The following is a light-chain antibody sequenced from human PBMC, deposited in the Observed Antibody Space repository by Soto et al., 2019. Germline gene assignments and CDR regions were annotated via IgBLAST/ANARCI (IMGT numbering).Light chain of an antibody. CDR3: QQYYSYPRT. CDR1: QGISSY. Sequence: AIRMTQSPSSLSASTGDRVTITCRASQGISSYLAWYHQKPGKAPKLLIYAASTLQSGVPSRFSGSGSGTYFTLTISCLQSEDFATYYCQQYYSYPRTFGQGTKVEIK. J-gene: IGKJ1*01. V-gene: IGKV1-8*01. CDR2: AAS.